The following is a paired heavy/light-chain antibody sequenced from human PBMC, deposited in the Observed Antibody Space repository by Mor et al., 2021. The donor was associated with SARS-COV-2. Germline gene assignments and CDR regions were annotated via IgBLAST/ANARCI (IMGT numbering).Light chain of an antibody. CDR1: QDISNY. CDR2: DAS. CDR3: QQYDNLPLFT. J-gene: IGKJ3*01. Sequence: DIQMTQSPSSLSAFVGDRVTITCQASQDISNYLNWYQQKPGKAPKLLIYDASNLETGVPSRFSGSGSGTKFTFTITSLQPEDIATYYCQQYDNLPLFTFGPGTKVDIK. V-gene: IGKV1-33*01.
Heavy chain of an antibody. CDR1: GFTFRTFG. J-gene: IGHJ4*02. D-gene: IGHD3-16*01. V-gene: IGHV3-33*01. Sequence: QVQLVESGGGVVQPGRSLRLSCAASGFTFRTFGMHWVRQAPGKGLEWVAVIWFDGSDQYYGDSVRGRFTISRDNSKNTLYLQMNNLRAEDTAVYYCARAVVILGRLDYWGQGTLVTVSS. CDR2: IWFDGSDQ. CDR3: ARAVVILGRLDY.